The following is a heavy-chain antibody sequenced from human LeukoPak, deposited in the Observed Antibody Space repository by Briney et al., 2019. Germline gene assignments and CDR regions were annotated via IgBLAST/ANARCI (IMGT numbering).Heavy chain of an antibody. Sequence: PSETLSLTCTVSGGSISTYYWSWIRQPAGKGLEWIGRIYTSGSTNYNPSFKSRVTMSVDTSKNQFSLKLSSVTAADTAVYYCVRVIGAPNYYYYMDVWGKGTTVTVPS. V-gene: IGHV4-4*07. J-gene: IGHJ6*03. CDR1: GGSISTYY. CDR2: IYTSGST. CDR3: VRVIGAPNYYYYMDV. D-gene: IGHD3-22*01.